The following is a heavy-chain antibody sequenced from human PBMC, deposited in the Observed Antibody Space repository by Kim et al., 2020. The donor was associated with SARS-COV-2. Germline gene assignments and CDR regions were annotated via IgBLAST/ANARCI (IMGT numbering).Heavy chain of an antibody. D-gene: IGHD6-19*01. Sequence: GGSLRLSCAASGFTFSSYSMNWVRQAPGKGLEWVSSISSSSSYIYYADSVKGRFTISRDNAKNSLYLQMNSLRAEDTAVYYCARDPESNSSGWYFWEKHKHGGYGMDVWGQGTTVTVSS. CDR1: GFTFSSYS. V-gene: IGHV3-21*01. J-gene: IGHJ6*02. CDR3: ARDPESNSSGWYFWEKHKHGGYGMDV. CDR2: ISSSSSYI.